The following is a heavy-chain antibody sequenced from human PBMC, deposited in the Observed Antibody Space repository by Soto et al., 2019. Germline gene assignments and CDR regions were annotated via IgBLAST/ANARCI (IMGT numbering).Heavy chain of an antibody. J-gene: IGHJ5*02. CDR1: GYTFTSYD. Sequence: ASVKVSCKASGYTFTSYDINWVRQATGQGLEWMGWMNPNSGNTGYAQKFQGRVTMTRNTSISTAYMELSSLRSEDTAVYYCAREMITFGGVIVNWFDPWGQGTLVTVSS. CDR3: AREMITFGGVIVNWFDP. D-gene: IGHD3-16*02. V-gene: IGHV1-8*01. CDR2: MNPNSGNT.